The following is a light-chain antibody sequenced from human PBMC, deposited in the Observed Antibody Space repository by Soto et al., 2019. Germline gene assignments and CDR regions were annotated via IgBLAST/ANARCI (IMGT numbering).Light chain of an antibody. V-gene: IGKV3-20*01. CDR2: GAS. CDR1: ESVRSSY. Sequence: LTQSPGTLSLSPGERATLSCRASESVRSSYLAWYRQKPPQDPKLLIYGASSRATGIPDRFSGSGSETDFTLTISRLEPEDCAEYYCQQYGTTPLYTFGQGTKLESK. J-gene: IGKJ2*01. CDR3: QQYGTTPLYT.